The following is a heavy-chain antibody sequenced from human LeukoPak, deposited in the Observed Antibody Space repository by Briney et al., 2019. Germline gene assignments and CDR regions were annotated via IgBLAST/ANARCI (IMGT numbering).Heavy chain of an antibody. Sequence: SGTLSLTCTVSGGSLTGSSYYGGWIRHPPGKGREWIGCMYYSGTTYYTPSLKRRPTTSVATSKNQSSLKLTSVTAANTAVYYCARQYYDNTGYYYFDYWGQGTLVTVSS. CDR3: ARQYYDNTGYYYFDY. V-gene: IGHV4-39*01. CDR2: MYYSGTT. CDR1: GGSLTGSSYY. J-gene: IGHJ4*02. D-gene: IGHD3-22*01.